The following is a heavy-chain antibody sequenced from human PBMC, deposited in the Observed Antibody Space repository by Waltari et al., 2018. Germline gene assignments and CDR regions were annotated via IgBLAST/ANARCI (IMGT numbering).Heavy chain of an antibody. D-gene: IGHD3-22*01. V-gene: IGHV4-38-2*01. Sequence: QVQLQESGPGLVRPSETLSPTCAVSGYSISSGYSWGWIRQSPVKGLEWFGFIYHSGSTYFNPSLKSRVTISVDTSKNQFFLKLNSVTAADTAVYHCARHSSGYYYYLDYWGQGTLVTVSS. J-gene: IGHJ4*02. CDR3: ARHSSGYYYYLDY. CDR1: GYSISSGYS. CDR2: IYHSGST.